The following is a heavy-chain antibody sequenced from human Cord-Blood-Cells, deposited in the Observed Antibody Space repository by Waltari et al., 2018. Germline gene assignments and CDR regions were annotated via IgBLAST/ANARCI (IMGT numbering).Heavy chain of an antibody. D-gene: IGHD4-17*01. Sequence: QVQLVESGGGVVQPGRSLRLSCAASGFTFSSYGMHWVRQAPGKGLEWVAVISYDGSNKYYADSVKGRFTIARDNSKNTLYLQMNSLRAEDTAVYYCAKDNTVTTIDYWGQGTLVTVSS. CDR2: ISYDGSNK. V-gene: IGHV3-30*18. CDR1: GFTFSSYG. J-gene: IGHJ4*02. CDR3: AKDNTVTTIDY.